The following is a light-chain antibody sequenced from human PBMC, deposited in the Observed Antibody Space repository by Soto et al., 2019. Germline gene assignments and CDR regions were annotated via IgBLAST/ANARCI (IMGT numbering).Light chain of an antibody. J-gene: IGKJ1*01. Sequence: AIQMTQSPSSLSASVGDRVTITCRASQDIRTELEWYQQRPGEAPKLLIYASSNLQSGVPSRFSGSGSGTDFTLTINSLQPEDFATYYCLQDFKYPRTFGQGTKVDIK. CDR1: QDIRTE. CDR2: ASS. V-gene: IGKV1-6*01. CDR3: LQDFKYPRT.